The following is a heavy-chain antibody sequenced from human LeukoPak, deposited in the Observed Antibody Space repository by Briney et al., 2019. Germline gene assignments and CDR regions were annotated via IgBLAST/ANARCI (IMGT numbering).Heavy chain of an antibody. CDR2: IYYSGST. V-gene: IGHV4-31*03. CDR3: ARDVGDPRGAFDI. D-gene: IGHD2-15*01. J-gene: IGHJ3*02. CDR1: GGFISSGGYY. Sequence: SQTLSLTCTVSGGFISSGGYYWSWIRQHPGKGLEWIGYIYYSGSTYYNPSLKSRVTISVDTSKNQFSLKLSSVTAADTAVYYCARDVGDPRGAFDIWGQGTMVTVSS.